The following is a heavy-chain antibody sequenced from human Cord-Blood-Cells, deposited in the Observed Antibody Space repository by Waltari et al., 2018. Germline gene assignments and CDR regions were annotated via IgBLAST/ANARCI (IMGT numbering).Heavy chain of an antibody. CDR3: ARIVTITQWYCDC. Sequence: IRKPQGKALDRLALIDWDDDKYYSTSLKTRLTISKYTSKNQVVLTMTNMDHVDTATYYCARIVTITQWYCDCCGQGTLVTVSS. D-gene: IGHD6-19*01. J-gene: IGHJ4*02. CDR2: IDWDDDK. V-gene: IGHV2-70*01.